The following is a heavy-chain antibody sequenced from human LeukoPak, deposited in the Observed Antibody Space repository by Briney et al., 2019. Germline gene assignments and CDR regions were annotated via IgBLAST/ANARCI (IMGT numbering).Heavy chain of an antibody. CDR2: INSDGSRT. CDR1: GFTFSSYW. V-gene: IGHV3-74*01. CDR3: VKDRSDNSSWYLGDY. Sequence: GGSLRLSCAASGFTFSSYWMHWVRQAPGKGLVWVSHINSDGSRTTYADSVKGRLTISRDNSKNTLYLQMNSLRAEDTAIYYCVKDRSDNSSWYLGDYWGQGTLVAVSS. D-gene: IGHD6-13*01. J-gene: IGHJ4*02.